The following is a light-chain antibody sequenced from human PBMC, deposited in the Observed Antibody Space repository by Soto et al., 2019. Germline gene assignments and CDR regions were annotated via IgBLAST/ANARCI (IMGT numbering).Light chain of an antibody. Sequence: EIVMTQYPATLSVSPGERATLSCRASQSISSELAWYQQRPGQPPRLLIYGASTRATGVPDRFTGSGSGSDFTLTISGLQSEDFAVYYCQQGHNWPLTFGQGTRLEI. J-gene: IGKJ2*01. CDR3: QQGHNWPLT. V-gene: IGKV3-15*01. CDR2: GAS. CDR1: QSISSE.